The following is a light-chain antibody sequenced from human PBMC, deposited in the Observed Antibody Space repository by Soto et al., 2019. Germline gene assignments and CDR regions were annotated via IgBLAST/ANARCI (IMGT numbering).Light chain of an antibody. CDR2: KAS. CDR3: QQYNTYTWT. J-gene: IGKJ1*01. V-gene: IGKV1-5*03. CDR1: QSISSW. Sequence: DIQMTQSPSTLSASVGDRVTITCRASQSISSWLAWYQQKPGKAPKLLIYKASSLESGVPSRFSGXXXXXXXXXTISSLQPDDFATYYCQQYNTYTWTFGQGTKVEXK.